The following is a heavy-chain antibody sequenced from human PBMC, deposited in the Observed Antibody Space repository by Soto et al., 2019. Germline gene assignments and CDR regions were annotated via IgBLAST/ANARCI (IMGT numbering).Heavy chain of an antibody. CDR1: GFTFSSYG. V-gene: IGHV3-30*18. CDR3: AKDLDNSSWYGRYYYYGMDV. J-gene: IGHJ6*02. CDR2: ISYDGSNT. D-gene: IGHD6-13*01. Sequence: QVQLVESGGGVVQPGRSLRLSCAASGFTFSSYGMHWVRQAPGKGLEWVAVISYDGSNTYYADSVKGRFTISRDNSKNTLYLQMNSLRAEDTAVYYCAKDLDNSSWYGRYYYYGMDVWGQGTTVTVSS.